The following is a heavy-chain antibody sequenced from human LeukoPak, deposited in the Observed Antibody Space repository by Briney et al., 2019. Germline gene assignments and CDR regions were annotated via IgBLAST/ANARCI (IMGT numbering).Heavy chain of an antibody. D-gene: IGHD3-22*01. J-gene: IGHJ4*02. Sequence: PSETLSLTCAVYGGSFSGYYWSWIRQPPGKGLEWIGEINHSGSTNYNPSLKSRATISVDTSKNQFSLKLSSVTAADTAVYYCAREVYYYDSSGSYSLFDYWGQGTLVTVSS. CDR2: INHSGST. CDR1: GGSFSGYY. CDR3: AREVYYYDSSGSYSLFDY. V-gene: IGHV4-34*01.